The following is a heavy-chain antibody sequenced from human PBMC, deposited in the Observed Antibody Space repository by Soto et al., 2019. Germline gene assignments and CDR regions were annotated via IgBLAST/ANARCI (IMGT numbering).Heavy chain of an antibody. J-gene: IGHJ6*02. CDR1: GGTFSSYP. CDR3: ARGGNSDYYYGMNV. Sequence: QGQLVQAGGDVKKPGSSVKVSCKASGGTFSSYPISWVRQAPGQGLEWMGGIIPLFGTADYAQKFQGRVTFTAPESTSTAYMELSSLRSEDTAVYYCARGGNSDYYYGMNVWGQGTTVTVSS. D-gene: IGHD2-21*02. V-gene: IGHV1-69*01. CDR2: IIPLFGTA.